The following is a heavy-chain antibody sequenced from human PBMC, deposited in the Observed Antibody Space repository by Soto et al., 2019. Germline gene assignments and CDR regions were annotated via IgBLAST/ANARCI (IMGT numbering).Heavy chain of an antibody. J-gene: IGHJ6*02. D-gene: IGHD3-16*01. CDR2: SSINNGKT. Sequence: QVQLVQSGGEVKKPGASVKVSCQAAGYTFTRFGITWVRQAPGQGLEWMGWSSINNGKTNYAKKFQGRVTMTTDTSTNTAYMELRSLRSDDTAVYYCARHTDDVHYVWGSDYYVMDVWGQGSTVTVSS. CDR3: ARHTDDVHYVWGSDYYVMDV. CDR1: GYTFTRFG. V-gene: IGHV1-18*01.